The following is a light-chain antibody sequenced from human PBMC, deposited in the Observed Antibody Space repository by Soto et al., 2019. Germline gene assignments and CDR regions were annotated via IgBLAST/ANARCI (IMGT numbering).Light chain of an antibody. V-gene: IGLV2-14*01. Sequence: VLTQPASVTGSPGQSITIPCTGTSSDVGGYNYVSWYQQHPGKAPKLMIYDVSNRPSGVSYRFSGSKSGNTASLTISGLQAEDEADYYCISYTTSGTYVFGTGTKVTVL. CDR1: SSDVGGYNY. CDR3: ISYTTSGTYV. J-gene: IGLJ1*01. CDR2: DVS.